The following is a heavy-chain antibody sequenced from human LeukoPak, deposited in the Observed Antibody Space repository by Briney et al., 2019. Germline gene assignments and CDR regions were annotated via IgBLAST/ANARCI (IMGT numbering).Heavy chain of an antibody. D-gene: IGHD2-2*01. V-gene: IGHV3-30*18. CDR2: ISYEGSNK. J-gene: IGHJ4*02. Sequence: GGSLRLSCAASGFTFSSYGMHWVRQAPGKGLEWVAVISYEGSNKYYADSVKGRFTISRDNSKNTLYLQMNSLRAEDTAVYYCANHLACGSTSCPPFDSWGQGTLVTVSS. CDR1: GFTFSSYG. CDR3: ANHLACGSTSCPPFDS.